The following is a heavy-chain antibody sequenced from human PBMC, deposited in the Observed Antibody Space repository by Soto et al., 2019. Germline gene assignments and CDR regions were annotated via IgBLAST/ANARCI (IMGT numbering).Heavy chain of an antibody. Sequence: SETLSLTCTVSGGSISSYYWSWIRQPPGKGLEWIGYIYYSGSTNYNPSLKSRVTISVDTSKNQFSLKLSSVNAADTAVYYCGRGMGYSSSLSYYTYYRAVGGKGTTVPVS. D-gene: IGHD6-13*01. CDR1: GGSISSYY. J-gene: IGHJ6*03. V-gene: IGHV4-59*01. CDR3: GRGMGYSSSLSYYTYYRAV. CDR2: IYYSGST.